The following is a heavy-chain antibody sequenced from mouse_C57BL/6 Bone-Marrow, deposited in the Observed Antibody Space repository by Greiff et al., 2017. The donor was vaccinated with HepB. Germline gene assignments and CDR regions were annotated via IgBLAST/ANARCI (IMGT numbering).Heavy chain of an antibody. Sequence: QVQLQQSGPELVKPGASVKISCKASGYAFSSSWMNWVKQRPGKGLEWIGRIYPGDGDTNYNGKFKGKATLTADKSSSTAYMQLSSLTSEDSAVYFCARSPGGRFAYWGQGTLVTVSA. CDR1: GYAFSSSW. CDR3: ARSPGGRFAY. CDR2: IYPGDGDT. V-gene: IGHV1-82*01. J-gene: IGHJ3*01.